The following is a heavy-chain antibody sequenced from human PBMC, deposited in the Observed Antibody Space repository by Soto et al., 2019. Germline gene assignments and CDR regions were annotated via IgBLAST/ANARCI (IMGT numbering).Heavy chain of an antibody. D-gene: IGHD5-18*01. Sequence: SETLSLTCTVSGGSISSSSYYWGWIRQPPGKGLEWIGSIYYSGSTYYNPSLKSRVTISVDTSKNQFSLKLSSVTAADTAVYYCARREWIQLLIDYWGQGTLVTVSS. V-gene: IGHV4-39*01. J-gene: IGHJ4*02. CDR1: GGSISSSSYY. CDR3: ARREWIQLLIDY. CDR2: IYYSGST.